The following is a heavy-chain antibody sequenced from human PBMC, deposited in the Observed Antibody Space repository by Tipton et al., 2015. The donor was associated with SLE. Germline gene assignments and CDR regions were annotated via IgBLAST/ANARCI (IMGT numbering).Heavy chain of an antibody. D-gene: IGHD2-8*02. V-gene: IGHV1-18*01. CDR3: ARECSFTGCLDN. CDR1: GGTFSSYA. Sequence: QSGAEVKKPGSSVKVSCKASGGTFSSYAISWVRQAPGQGLEWMGLIRTLNGDTNYAQKLQGRVTVTTDTSTSTTYLALRSPRSDDTSIYYCARECSFTGCLDNWGQGTLVTVSS. CDR2: IRTLNGDT. J-gene: IGHJ4*02.